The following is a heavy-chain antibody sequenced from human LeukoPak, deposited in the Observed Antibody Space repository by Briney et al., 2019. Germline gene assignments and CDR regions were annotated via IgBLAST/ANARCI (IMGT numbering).Heavy chain of an antibody. V-gene: IGHV4-59*12. CDR1: GGSISSYY. J-gene: IGHJ4*02. CDR2: IYYSGST. CDR3: ARDYDSSGYYPFY. Sequence: TETLSLTCTVSGGSISSYYWSWIRQPPGKGLEWIGYIYYSGSTNYNPSLKSRVTISVDTSKNQFSLKVSSVTAADTAVYYCARDYDSSGYYPFYWGQGTPVTVSS. D-gene: IGHD3-22*01.